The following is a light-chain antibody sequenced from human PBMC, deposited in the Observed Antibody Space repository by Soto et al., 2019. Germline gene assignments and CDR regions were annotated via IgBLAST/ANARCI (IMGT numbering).Light chain of an antibody. CDR2: GAS. V-gene: IGKV3-15*01. CDR3: QQYNKWRT. J-gene: IGKJ1*01. CDR1: QSVNSN. Sequence: EIVMTQSPATLSVSPGGRVTLSCRASQSVNSNLAWYQQKPGQAPRLLIYGASTRATGIPARFSGSGSGTELTLTISSLQSQAFAVYYCQQYNKWRTFGQGTKLGIE.